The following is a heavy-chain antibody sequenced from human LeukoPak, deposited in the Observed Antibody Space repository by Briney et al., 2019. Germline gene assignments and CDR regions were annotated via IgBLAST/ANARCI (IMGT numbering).Heavy chain of an antibody. CDR1: GFTFSSYS. CDR3: ARAASPNSGSLSY. CDR2: IGTAGDT. Sequence: GGSLRLSCAASGFTFSSYSMNWVRQAPGKGLEWVSAIGTAGDTYYPGSVKGRFTISRENAKNSLYLQMNSLRAGDTAVYYCARAASPNSGSLSYWGQGTLVTVSS. V-gene: IGHV3-13*01. J-gene: IGHJ4*02. D-gene: IGHD6-25*01.